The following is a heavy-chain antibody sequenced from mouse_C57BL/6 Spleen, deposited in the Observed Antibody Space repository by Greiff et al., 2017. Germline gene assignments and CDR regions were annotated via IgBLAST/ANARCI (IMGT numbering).Heavy chain of an antibody. Sequence: QVQLQQPGAELVRPGTSVKLSCKASGYTFTSYWMHWVKQRPGQGLEWIGVIDPSDSYTNYNQKFKGKATLTVDTSSSTPYMQLISLKSEDSAIYYCATGSNYFDYWGQGTTLTVSS. CDR3: ATGSNYFDY. J-gene: IGHJ2*01. V-gene: IGHV1-59*01. CDR1: GYTFTSYW. CDR2: IDPSDSYT. D-gene: IGHD1-1*01.